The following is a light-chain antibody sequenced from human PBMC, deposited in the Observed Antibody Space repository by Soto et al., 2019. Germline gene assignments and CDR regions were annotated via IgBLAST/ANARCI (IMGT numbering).Light chain of an antibody. CDR1: HDIGNK. J-gene: IGKJ4*01. V-gene: IGKV1-16*02. CDR3: QQYHVYPLT. CDR2: GAS. Sequence: DIQMTQSPSSLSASVGDRVIITCRASHDIGNKIAWFQQKPGKGPKSLIYGASILQSGVPSKFSGSRSVTDFTLTIISLQPEDFATYYCQQYHVYPLTFGGGTKLEIK.